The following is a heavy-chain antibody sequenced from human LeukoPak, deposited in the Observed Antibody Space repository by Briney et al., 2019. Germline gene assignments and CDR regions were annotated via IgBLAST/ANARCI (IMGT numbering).Heavy chain of an antibody. CDR1: GFTFSSYA. D-gene: IGHD6-13*01. CDR2: ISYDGSNK. CDR3: ARDSIPGIAAAGTSDY. Sequence: GRSLRLSCAASGFTFSSYAMHWVRQAPGKGLEWVAVISYDGSNKYYADSVKGRFTISRDNSKNTLYLQMNSLRAEDTAVYYCARDSIPGIAAAGTSDYWGQGTLVTVSS. J-gene: IGHJ4*02. V-gene: IGHV3-30-3*01.